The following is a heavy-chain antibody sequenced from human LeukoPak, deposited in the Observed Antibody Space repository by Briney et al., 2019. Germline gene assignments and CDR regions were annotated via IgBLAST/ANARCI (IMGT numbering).Heavy chain of an antibody. V-gene: IGHV3-9*01. J-gene: IGHJ4*02. D-gene: IGHD6-13*01. CDR2: ISWNSGSI. Sequence: GGSLRLSCAASGFTFDDYAMHWVRQAPGKGLEWVSGISWNSGSIGYADSVKGRFTISRDNAKNPLYLQMNSLRAEDTAVYYCAREGGMTSSWYVGYWGQGTLVTVSS. CDR3: AREGGMTSSWYVGY. CDR1: GFTFDDYA.